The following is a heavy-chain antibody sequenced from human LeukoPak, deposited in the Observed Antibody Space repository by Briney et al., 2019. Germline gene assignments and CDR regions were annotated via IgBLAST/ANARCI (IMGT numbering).Heavy chain of an antibody. CDR3: ARTLTSSVAGTNY. CDR1: GFTFSSYW. Sequence: GGSLRLSCAASGFTFSSYWMSWVRQAPGKGVEWEASIKQDGSEKYYVDSVKGRFTISRDNAKNSLYLQMNSLRTEDTAVYYCARTLTSSVAGTNYWGQGTLVTVSS. D-gene: IGHD6-19*01. J-gene: IGHJ4*02. CDR2: IKQDGSEK. V-gene: IGHV3-7*01.